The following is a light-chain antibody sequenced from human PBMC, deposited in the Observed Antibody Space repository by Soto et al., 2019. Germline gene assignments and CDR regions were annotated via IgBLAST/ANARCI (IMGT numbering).Light chain of an antibody. Sequence: EIVMTAVPGTLSLAPGGRATLFCGASQSVSSNLAWYQQKPGQAPRLLIYDASTRATGIPDRFSGGGSGTEFTLTISSLQSEDFVVYYCQQYNSWPPITFGQGTRLEIK. CDR1: QSVSSN. J-gene: IGKJ5*01. CDR2: DAS. V-gene: IGKV3-15*01. CDR3: QQYNSWPPIT.